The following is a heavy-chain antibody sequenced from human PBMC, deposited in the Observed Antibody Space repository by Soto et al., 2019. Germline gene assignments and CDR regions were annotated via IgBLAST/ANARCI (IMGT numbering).Heavy chain of an antibody. V-gene: IGHV1-69*01. Sequence: QVQLVQSGAEVKTPGSSVSVSCKASGGTFSNTAFIWVRQAPGQGPEWMGGLIPLFGTPKYAQKFQGRLTITADESSNTAYMQLHILTSDDTAVYYCATPADQLDTAMLKGLAHWGQGSLVTVSS. D-gene: IGHD5-18*01. CDR1: GGTFSNTA. J-gene: IGHJ4*02. CDR3: ATPADQLDTAMLKGLAH. CDR2: LIPLFGTP.